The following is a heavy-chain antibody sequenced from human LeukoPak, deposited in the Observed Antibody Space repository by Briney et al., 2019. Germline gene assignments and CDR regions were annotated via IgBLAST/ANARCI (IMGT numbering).Heavy chain of an antibody. CDR3: ARENPRDFQHECTAFDI. J-gene: IGHJ3*02. CDR1: GYTFTSYY. V-gene: IGHV1-46*01. Sequence: ASVKVSRKASGYTFTSYYMHWVRQAPGQGLEWMGIINPSGGSTNYAQKFQGRVTMTRDTSTSTVYMELSSLRSEDTAVYYCARENPRDFQHECTAFDIWGQGTMVTVSS. D-gene: IGHD3-3*01. CDR2: INPSGGST.